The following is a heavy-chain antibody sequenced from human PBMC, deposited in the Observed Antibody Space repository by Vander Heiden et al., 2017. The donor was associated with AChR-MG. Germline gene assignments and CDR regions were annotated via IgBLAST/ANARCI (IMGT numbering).Heavy chain of an antibody. CDR2: ISYDGDYK. V-gene: IGHV3-30*18. Sequence: QVQLVESGGGVVQPGKSLRLPCAASGFTFRSYGMHWVRQAPGKGLEWVTSISYDGDYKYYSDSVKGRFIISRDNSENTQYLQMNSLRTEDTAVYYCAKARSNGYYTYSFDYWGPGTLVTVSS. CDR1: GFTFRSYG. J-gene: IGHJ4*02. CDR3: AKARSNGYYTYSFDY. D-gene: IGHD2-2*02.